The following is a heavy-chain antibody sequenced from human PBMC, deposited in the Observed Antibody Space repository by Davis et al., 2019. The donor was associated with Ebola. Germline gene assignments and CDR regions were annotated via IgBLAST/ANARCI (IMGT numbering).Heavy chain of an antibody. CDR2: ISFDGSNK. Sequence: VRQAPGKGLEWVAVISFDGSNKFYADSVKGRFTISRDNAKNSLYLQMNSLRAEDTAVYYCARVGSSTSLDYWGQGTLVTVSS. J-gene: IGHJ4*02. D-gene: IGHD2-2*01. V-gene: IGHV3-30-3*01. CDR3: ARVGSSTSLDY.